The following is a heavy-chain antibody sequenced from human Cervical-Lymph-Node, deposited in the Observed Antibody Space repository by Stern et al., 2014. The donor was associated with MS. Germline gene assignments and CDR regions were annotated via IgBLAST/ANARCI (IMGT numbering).Heavy chain of an antibody. CDR2: ISGYNGNT. D-gene: IGHD3-22*01. CDR1: GYTLISHD. CDR3: ARFYYDKSFDI. J-gene: IGHJ3*02. V-gene: IGHV1-18*01. Sequence: VQLVQSGAEAKKTGASVKVSCKASGYTLISHDITWVRQAPGQGLAWMGWISGYNGNTKYAQSLQGRVTMTTNTSSSTAYMELRSLRSDDTAMYYCARFYYDKSFDIWGQGTMVTVSS.